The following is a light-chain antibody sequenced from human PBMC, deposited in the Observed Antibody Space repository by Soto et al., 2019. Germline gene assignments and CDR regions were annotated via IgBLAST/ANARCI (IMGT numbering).Light chain of an antibody. CDR1: QSINNY. J-gene: IGKJ3*01. Sequence: DIQMTQSPSSLSASVGDRVTIACRASQSINNYLNWYQQKPAKAPKLLIYGATSLHSGVPARFTADGPGTDFNLTISSLQPEDFATYYCEQSSSGPPCTFGPGTKVDIK. V-gene: IGKV1-39*01. CDR3: EQSSSGPPCT. CDR2: GAT.